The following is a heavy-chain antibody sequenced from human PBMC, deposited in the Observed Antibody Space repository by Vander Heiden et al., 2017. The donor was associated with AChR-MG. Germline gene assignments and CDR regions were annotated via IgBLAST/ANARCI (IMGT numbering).Heavy chain of an antibody. CDR3: ARSRGELDYYYYYMDV. V-gene: IGHV3-30*03. J-gene: IGHJ6*03. D-gene: IGHD1-7*01. Sequence: QVQLVESGGGVVQPGRSLRLSCAASGFTFSRYGMHWGRQAPGKGLEGVAVISYDGSNKYYADSVKGRFTISRDNSKNTLYLQMNSLRAEDTAVYYCARSRGELDYYYYYMDVWGKGTTVTVSS. CDR2: ISYDGSNK. CDR1: GFTFSRYG.